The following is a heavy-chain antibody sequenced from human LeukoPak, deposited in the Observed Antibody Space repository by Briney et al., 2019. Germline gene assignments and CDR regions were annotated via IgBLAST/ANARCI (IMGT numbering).Heavy chain of an antibody. CDR2: IIPMFGTP. V-gene: IGHV1-69*05. Sequence: SVKVSCKASGGSFRRSAISWVRQTPGQGLEWMGGIIPMFGTPNYAQKFRGRVSMTTEESTSTAYMELSSLTSEDTAVYYCTKTSQSPLIPGAFDIWGQGTMVTVSS. D-gene: IGHD3-10*01. CDR3: TKTSQSPLIPGAFDI. J-gene: IGHJ3*02. CDR1: GGSFRRSA.